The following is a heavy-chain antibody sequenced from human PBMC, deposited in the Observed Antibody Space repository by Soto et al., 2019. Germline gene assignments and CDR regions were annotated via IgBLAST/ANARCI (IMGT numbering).Heavy chain of an antibody. D-gene: IGHD2-15*01. V-gene: IGHV4-34*01. CDR2: INHSGST. J-gene: IGHJ4*02. CDR3: ARVHRDIVVVVTATPGDYFDY. CDR1: GGSFSGYY. Sequence: SETLSLTCAVYGGSFSGYYWSWSRQPPWKGLEWIGEINHSGSTNYNPSLKSRVTISVDTSKNQFSLKLSSVTAADTAVYYCARVHRDIVVVVTATPGDYFDYWGQGTLVTVSS.